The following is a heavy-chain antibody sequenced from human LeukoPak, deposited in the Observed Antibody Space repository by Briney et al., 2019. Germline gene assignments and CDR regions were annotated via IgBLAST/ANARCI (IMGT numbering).Heavy chain of an antibody. V-gene: IGHV3-48*01. CDR1: GFIFNQYG. Sequence: GGSLRLSCTGSGFIFNQYGMMWVRQAPGKGPEGLSYISATTSTLYYVDSVKGRFTISRDNTKSSLYLQMNSLTVEDTAIYYCARCLWSSSRYMDSWGQGTLVTVSA. CDR3: ARCLWSSSRYMDS. D-gene: IGHD3-3*01. J-gene: IGHJ5*01. CDR2: ISATTSTL.